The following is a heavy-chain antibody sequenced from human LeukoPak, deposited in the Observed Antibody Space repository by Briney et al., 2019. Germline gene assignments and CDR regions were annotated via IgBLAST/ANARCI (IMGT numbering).Heavy chain of an antibody. Sequence: GASVKVSCKASGYTXTAYYMHWVRQAPGQGLDWMGWINLNSGGTNYAQKFQGRVTMTRDTSISAAYMDLSRLGSDDTAVYYCARVAGGDWYYFDFWGQGTLVTVSS. CDR1: GYTXTAYY. V-gene: IGHV1-2*02. CDR2: INLNSGGT. D-gene: IGHD2-21*02. CDR3: ARVAGGDWYYFDF. J-gene: IGHJ4*02.